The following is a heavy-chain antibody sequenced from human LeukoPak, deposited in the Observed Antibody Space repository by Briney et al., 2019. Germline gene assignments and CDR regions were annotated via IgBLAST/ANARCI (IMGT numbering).Heavy chain of an antibody. CDR1: GFSVSGKF. V-gene: IGHV3-53*01. Sequence: PGGSLRLSGAASGFSVSGKFMSWVRQAPGKGLEWVSIIHYDGKIRYAGSVGGRFTIYRDDSENTLFLQMNSLRVDDTAVYFCASGDGYLQPYWGQGTLVTVSS. J-gene: IGHJ4*02. CDR2: IHYDGKI. D-gene: IGHD2-21*01. CDR3: ASGDGYLQPY.